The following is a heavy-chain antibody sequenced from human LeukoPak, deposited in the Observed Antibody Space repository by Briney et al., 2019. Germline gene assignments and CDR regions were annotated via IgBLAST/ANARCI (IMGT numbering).Heavy chain of an antibody. CDR3: ARGKIIMGASSGFDY. CDR2: ISAYNGNT. J-gene: IGHJ4*02. D-gene: IGHD1-26*01. CDR1: GYTFTSYG. Sequence: ASGKVSCKASGYTFTSYGISWVRQAPGQGLEWMVWISAYNGNTNYAQKLQGRVTITTDESTSTAYMELSSLRSEDTAVYYCARGKIIMGASSGFDYWGQGTLVTVSS. V-gene: IGHV1-18*01.